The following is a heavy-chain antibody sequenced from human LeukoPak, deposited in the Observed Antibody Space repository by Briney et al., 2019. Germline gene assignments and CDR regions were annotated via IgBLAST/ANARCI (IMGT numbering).Heavy chain of an antibody. CDR3: ARATTVTDYAMDY. CDR1: GCSISSGYY. V-gene: IGHV4-38-2*02. CDR2: IYHSGST. J-gene: IGHJ4*02. D-gene: IGHD4-17*01. Sequence: SETLSLTCTVSGCSISSGYYWGWIRQPPGKGLEWIGSIYHSGSTYYNPSLKSRVTISVDTSKNQFSLKLSSVTAADTAVYYCARATTVTDYAMDYWGQGTLVTVSS.